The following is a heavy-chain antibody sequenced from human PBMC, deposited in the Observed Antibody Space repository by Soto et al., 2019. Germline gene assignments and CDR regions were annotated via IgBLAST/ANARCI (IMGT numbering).Heavy chain of an antibody. CDR3: ARVIQPALRYFDWFSPAAAFDI. CDR2: LNLNSGNT. J-gene: IGHJ3*02. D-gene: IGHD3-9*01. Sequence: ASVKVSCKASGYTFTSYDINWVRQATGQGLEWMGLLNLNSGNTGYAQKFQGRVTMTRNTSISTAYMELSSLRSEDTAVYYCARVIQPALRYFDWFSPAAAFDIWGQGTMVTVSS. V-gene: IGHV1-8*01. CDR1: GYTFTSYD.